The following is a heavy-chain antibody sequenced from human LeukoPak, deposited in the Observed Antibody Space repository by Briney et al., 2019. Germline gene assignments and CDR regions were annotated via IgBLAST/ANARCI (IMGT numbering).Heavy chain of an antibody. D-gene: IGHD3-9*01. J-gene: IGHJ6*03. CDR1: GDTFSIYA. Sequence: GSSVKVSRKASGDTFSIYAIRWVRHAPGQGREWVGGIIPILDTANYAQKFQERVTITTEESTSTDYMELSSLRSEDMAVYYCASVELRYFDWRPYYMDVWGKGTTVTVSS. CDR2: IIPILDTA. V-gene: IGHV1-69*05. CDR3: ASVELRYFDWRPYYMDV.